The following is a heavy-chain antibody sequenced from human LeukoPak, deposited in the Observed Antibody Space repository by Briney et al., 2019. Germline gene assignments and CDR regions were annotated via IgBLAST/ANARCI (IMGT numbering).Heavy chain of an antibody. Sequence: ASVKVSCKASGYTFASYYMHWVRQAPGQGLEWMGIINPSGGSTSYAQKFQGRVTMTRDMSTSTVYMELSSLRSEDTAVYYCAREGLSWVNWFDPWGQGTLVTVSS. V-gene: IGHV1-46*01. D-gene: IGHD3-16*02. CDR3: AREGLSWVNWFDP. J-gene: IGHJ5*02. CDR2: INPSGGST. CDR1: GYTFASYY.